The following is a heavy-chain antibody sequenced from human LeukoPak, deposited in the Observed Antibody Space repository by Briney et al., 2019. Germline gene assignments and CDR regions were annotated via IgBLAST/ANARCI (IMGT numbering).Heavy chain of an antibody. CDR2: ISGSGGST. Sequence: PGGSLRLSCAASGFTFSSSDMNWVRQAPGKGLEWVSSISGSGGSTYYADSVKGRFTISRDNSQNTLYLQMNSLRVGDTAVYYCAKDSRGAVSDFFDYWGQGTLVTVFS. CDR1: GFTFSSSD. D-gene: IGHD6-19*01. V-gene: IGHV3-23*01. J-gene: IGHJ4*02. CDR3: AKDSRGAVSDFFDY.